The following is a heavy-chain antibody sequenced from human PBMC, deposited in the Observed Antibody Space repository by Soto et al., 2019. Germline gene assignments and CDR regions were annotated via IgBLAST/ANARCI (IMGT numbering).Heavy chain of an antibody. J-gene: IGHJ6*03. V-gene: IGHV4-39*01. Sequence: TSDTLSLTWTVSGGSISSSSYYWGWIRQPPGKGLEWIGSIYYSGSTYYNPSLKSRVTISVDTSKNQFSLKLSSVTAADTAVYYCARIGLYYYMDVWGKGTTVTVSS. CDR1: GGSISSSSYY. CDR3: ARIGLYYYMDV. CDR2: IYYSGST. D-gene: IGHD3-22*01.